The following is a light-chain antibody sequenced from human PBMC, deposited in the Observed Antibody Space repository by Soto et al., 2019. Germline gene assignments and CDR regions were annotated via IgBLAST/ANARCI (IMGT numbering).Light chain of an antibody. V-gene: IGKV1-5*03. CDR2: KAS. CDR1: QSISSW. CDR3: QQYNTMAT. Sequence: DIQMTQSPSTLSASVGDRVTITCRASQSISSWLAWYQQRPGKAPKLLIYKASSLESGVPSRFSGSGSGTEFTLTISSLQPDDFATYYCQQYNTMATFGQGTKVDIK. J-gene: IGKJ1*01.